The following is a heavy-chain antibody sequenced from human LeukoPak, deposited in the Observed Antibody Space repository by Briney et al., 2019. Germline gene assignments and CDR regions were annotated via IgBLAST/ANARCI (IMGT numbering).Heavy chain of an antibody. CDR1: GFTFRSYA. CDR3: AKISTPIPAAGAMDN. J-gene: IGHJ4*02. D-gene: IGHD6-13*01. CDR2: ISGGGGGT. Sequence: PGGSLRLSCAASGFTFRSYAMSWVRQAPGQGLEWVSSISGGGGGTYYANSVKGRFTISRDNSKSTLYLQMNGLRAEDTAVYYCAKISTPIPAAGAMDNWGQGTPVTVSS. V-gene: IGHV3-23*01.